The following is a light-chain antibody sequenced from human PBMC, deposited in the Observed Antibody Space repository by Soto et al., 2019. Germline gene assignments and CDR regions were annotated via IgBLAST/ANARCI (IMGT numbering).Light chain of an antibody. V-gene: IGLV2-23*02. CDR3: CSYAVSSTYV. Sequence: SALTQPASVSGSPGQSITISCTGTSSDVGTYDLVSWYRQHPGKAPKLMIYEVSKRPSGVSNRFSGSKSGNTASLTISGLQAEDEADYHCCSYAVSSTYVFGTGTKVTVL. CDR2: EVS. CDR1: SSDVGTYDL. J-gene: IGLJ1*01.